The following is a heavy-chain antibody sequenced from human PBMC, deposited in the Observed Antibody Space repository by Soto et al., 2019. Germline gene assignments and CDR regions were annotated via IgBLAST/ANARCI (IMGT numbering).Heavy chain of an antibody. J-gene: IGHJ4*02. CDR1: GFAFSTYV. D-gene: IGHD2-8*02. V-gene: IGHV3-23*01. CDR3: AKFALVGSFPFSLAFDY. Sequence: GGSLRLSCAAPGFAFSTYVMNCVRQAPGQGLEWVSSILGGGASTYYADSVRGRFTISRDNSKNTLYLQMNRLRAEDTAIYYCAKFALVGSFPFSLAFDYWGQVRLVSVSS. CDR2: ILGGGAST.